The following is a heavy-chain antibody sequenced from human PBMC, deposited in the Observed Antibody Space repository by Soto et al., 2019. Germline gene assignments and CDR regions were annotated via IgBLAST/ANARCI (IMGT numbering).Heavy chain of an antibody. CDR2: INAGNGNT. V-gene: IGHV1-3*01. J-gene: IGHJ3*02. D-gene: IGHD3-10*01. CDR3: ARGGIAATMVRGVTQGAFDI. Sequence: QVPLVQSGAEVKKPGASVKVSCKASGYTFTSYAMHWVRQAPGQRLEWMGWINAGNGNTKYSQKFQGRVTITRDTSASTAYMELSSLRSEDTAVYYCARGGIAATMVRGVTQGAFDIWGQGTMVTVSS. CDR1: GYTFTSYA.